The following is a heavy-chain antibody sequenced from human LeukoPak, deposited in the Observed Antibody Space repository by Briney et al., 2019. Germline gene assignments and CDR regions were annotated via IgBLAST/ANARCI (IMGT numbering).Heavy chain of an antibody. CDR1: GGSISCGDYY. CDR3: ARALSSGYYQYYFDY. J-gene: IGHJ4*02. D-gene: IGHD3-3*01. CDR2: IYYSGST. Sequence: SETLSLTCTVSGGSISCGDYYWSWIRQPPGKGLEWIGYIYYSGSTYYNPSLKSRVTISIDTSKNQFSLKLSSVTAADTAVYYCARALSSGYYQYYFDYWGQGTLVTVSS. V-gene: IGHV4-30-4*01.